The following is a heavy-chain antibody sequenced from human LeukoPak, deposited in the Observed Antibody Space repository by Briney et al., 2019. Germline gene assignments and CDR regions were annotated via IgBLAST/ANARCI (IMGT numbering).Heavy chain of an antibody. CDR2: IYYSGST. V-gene: IGHV4-59*01. J-gene: IGHJ3*02. CDR1: GGSISSYY. Sequence: SETLSLTCTVSGGSISSYYWSWIRQPPGKGLEWIGYIYYSGSTNYNPSLKSRFTISVDTAKNQFSLKLSSVTAADTAVYYCVRENVEMATIPRAFDIWGQGTMVTVSS. CDR3: VRENVEMATIPRAFDI. D-gene: IGHD5-24*01.